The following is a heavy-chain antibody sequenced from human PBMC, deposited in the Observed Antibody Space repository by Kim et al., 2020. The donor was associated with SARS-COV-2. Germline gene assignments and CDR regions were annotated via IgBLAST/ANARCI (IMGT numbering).Heavy chain of an antibody. CDR1: GFTFSSYG. V-gene: IGHV3-33*06. CDR3: AKEGYSSSWYGGFDP. CDR2: IWYDGSNK. Sequence: GGSLRLSCAASGFTFSSYGMHWVRQAPGKGLEWVAVIWYDGSNKYYADSVKGRFTISRDNSKNTLYLQMNSLRAEDTAVYYCAKEGYSSSWYGGFDPWGQGTLVTVSS. J-gene: IGHJ5*02. D-gene: IGHD6-13*01.